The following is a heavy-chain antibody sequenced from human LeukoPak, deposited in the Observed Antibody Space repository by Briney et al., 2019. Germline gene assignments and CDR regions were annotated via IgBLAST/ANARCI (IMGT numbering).Heavy chain of an antibody. D-gene: IGHD4/OR15-4a*01. CDR1: GFTFTSYW. V-gene: IGHV3-7*01. Sequence: GGSLRLSCAASGFTFTSYWMTWVRRAPGKGLEWVANIREDGSERYYVASVKGRFTISRDNAKNTLYLQMNSLRVEDTALYYCARANNFDYWGQGTLVTVSS. J-gene: IGHJ4*02. CDR2: IREDGSER. CDR3: ARANNFDY.